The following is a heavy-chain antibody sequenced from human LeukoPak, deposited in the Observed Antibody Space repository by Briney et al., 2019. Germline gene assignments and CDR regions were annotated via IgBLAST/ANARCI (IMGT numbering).Heavy chain of an antibody. V-gene: IGHV3-11*01. D-gene: IGHD2-2*01. CDR1: GFTFSDYY. CDR2: ISSSGSAI. Sequence: PGGSLRLSCAASGFTFSDYYMSWIRQAPGKGLEWVSYISSSGSAIYYADSVKGRFTISRDNAKNSLYLQMNSLRAEDTAVYYCARCGFAYQRQSTWLDPWGQGTLVTVSS. CDR3: ARCGFAYQRQSTWLDP. J-gene: IGHJ5*02.